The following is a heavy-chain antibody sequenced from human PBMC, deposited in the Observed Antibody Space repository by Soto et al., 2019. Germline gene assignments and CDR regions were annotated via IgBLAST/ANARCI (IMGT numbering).Heavy chain of an antibody. Sequence: GGSLRLSCAASGLTFSSYGMHWVRQAPGKGLEWVAVIWYDGSNKYYADSVKGRFTISRDNSKNTLYLQMNSLRAADTAVYYCARGHTPGVTAIPYYFDYWGQGTLVTVSS. J-gene: IGHJ4*02. CDR1: GLTFSSYG. CDR2: IWYDGSNK. CDR3: ARGHTPGVTAIPYYFDY. V-gene: IGHV3-33*01. D-gene: IGHD2-21*02.